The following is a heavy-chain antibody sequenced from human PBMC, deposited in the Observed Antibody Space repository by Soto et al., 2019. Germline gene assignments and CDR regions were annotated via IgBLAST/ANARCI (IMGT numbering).Heavy chain of an antibody. CDR3: VKDNRPYHLNIEL. D-gene: IGHD2-2*01. CDR2: ITNNGGST. V-gene: IGHV3-64D*06. Sequence: GGSLRLSCSASGFTLSNYAIHWVRQAPGKGLEYVAAITNNGGSTYYADSMKGRFTISRDNSKSTVFLQMSSLRPEDTAIYYCVKDNRPYHLNIELWGRAILVTVSS. CDR1: GFTLSNYA. J-gene: IGHJ4*02.